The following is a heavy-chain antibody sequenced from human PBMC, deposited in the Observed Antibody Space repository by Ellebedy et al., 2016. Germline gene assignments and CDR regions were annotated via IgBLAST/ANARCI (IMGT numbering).Heavy chain of an antibody. D-gene: IGHD5-18*01. CDR1: EFTFSSHP. V-gene: IGHV3-23*01. Sequence: GESLKISXAASEFTFSSHPMSWVRQAPGKGLKWVSTISTSGGYTFYADSVKGRFTISRDNSKNTLYLQMNSLRAEDTALYYCAKARKVGDRYYFDYWGQGTLVTVSS. J-gene: IGHJ4*02. CDR2: ISTSGGYT. CDR3: AKARKVGDRYYFDY.